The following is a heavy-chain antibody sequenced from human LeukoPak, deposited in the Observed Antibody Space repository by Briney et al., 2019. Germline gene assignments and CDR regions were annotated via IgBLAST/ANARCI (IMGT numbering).Heavy chain of an antibody. J-gene: IGHJ4*02. CDR2: INPSGGST. CDR3: ARDYYDSSGYYYAYDY. D-gene: IGHD3-22*01. V-gene: IGHV1-46*01. CDR1: GYTFTGYY. Sequence: GASVKVSCKASGYTFTGYYMHWVRQAPGQGLEWMGIINPSGGSTSYAQKFQGRVTMTRDTSTSTVYMELSSLRSEDTAVYYCARDYYDSSGYYYAYDYWGQGTLVTVSS.